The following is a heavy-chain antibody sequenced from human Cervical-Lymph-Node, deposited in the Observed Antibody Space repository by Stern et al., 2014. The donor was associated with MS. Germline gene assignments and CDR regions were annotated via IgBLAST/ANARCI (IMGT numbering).Heavy chain of an antibody. J-gene: IGHJ2*01. Sequence: QLQLQESGPGLVKSSQTLAINRKISGDSINNHYYHWVQQSPGKGLERIWHIDYTYDTDYIPSLKSRIVISKDTSKNQISLRLTSVTAADTAVYYCARGCGSGCSMYWYLDLWGRGTLVTVSS. CDR1: GDSINNHY. CDR2: IDYTYDT. CDR3: ARGCGSGCSMYWYLDL. V-gene: IGHV4-59*11. D-gene: IGHD6-25*01.